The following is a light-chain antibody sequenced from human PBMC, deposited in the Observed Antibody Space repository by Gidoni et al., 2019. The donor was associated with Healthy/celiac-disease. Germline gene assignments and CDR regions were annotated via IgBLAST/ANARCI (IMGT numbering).Light chain of an antibody. Sequence: DIVMTQSPDSLAVSLGERATINCKSSQSVLYSSNNKNYVAWYQQTPGQPPMLLIYWASTRESGVPDRFSGSGSGTYFTLTISSLQAEDVAVYYCQQYYSTPRTFGQGTKVEIK. V-gene: IGKV4-1*01. CDR3: QQYYSTPRT. CDR1: QSVLYSSNNKNY. CDR2: WAS. J-gene: IGKJ1*01.